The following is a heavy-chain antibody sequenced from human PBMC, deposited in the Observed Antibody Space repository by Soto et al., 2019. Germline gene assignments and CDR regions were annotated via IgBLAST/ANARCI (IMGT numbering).Heavy chain of an antibody. CDR3: ARQPGTTYYYGMDV. D-gene: IGHD1-7*01. V-gene: IGHV5-10-1*01. CDR2: IDPSDSYT. CDR1: GYSITSYW. Sequence: PGESLKISCKGSGYSITSYWISWVRQMPGKGLEWMGRIDPSDSYTNYSPSFQGHVTISADKSISTAYLQWSSLKASDTAMYYCARQPGTTYYYGMDVWGQGTTVTVSS. J-gene: IGHJ6*02.